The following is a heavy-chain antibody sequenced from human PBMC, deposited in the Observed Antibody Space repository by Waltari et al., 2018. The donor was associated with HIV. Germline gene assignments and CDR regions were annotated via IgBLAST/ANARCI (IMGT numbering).Heavy chain of an antibody. J-gene: IGHJ5*02. CDR2: INHSGST. CDR3: ARTRTGFPYEGARWWFDP. D-gene: IGHD2-8*02. V-gene: IGHV4-34*01. Sequence: QVQLQQWGAGLLKPSETLSLTCAVYGGSFSGYYWSWIRQPPGKGLEWIGEINHSGSTNYNPSLKSRVTISVDTSKNQFSLKLSSVTAADTAVYYCARTRTGFPYEGARWWFDPWGQGTLVTVSS. CDR1: GGSFSGYY.